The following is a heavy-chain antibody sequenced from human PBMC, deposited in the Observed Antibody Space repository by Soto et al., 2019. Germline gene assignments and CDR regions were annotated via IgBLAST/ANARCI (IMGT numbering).Heavy chain of an antibody. CDR2: TSSSSSYI. V-gene: IGHV3-21*01. CDR1: GFTFSSYS. J-gene: IGHJ6*02. CDR3: AREVYGDYYYYYGMDV. Sequence: PGGSLRLSCAASGFTFSSYSMNWVRQAPGKGLEWVSSTSSSSSYIYYADSVKGRFTISRDNAKNSLYLQMNSLRAEDTAVYYCAREVYGDYYYYYGMDVWGQGTTVTVSS. D-gene: IGHD4-17*01.